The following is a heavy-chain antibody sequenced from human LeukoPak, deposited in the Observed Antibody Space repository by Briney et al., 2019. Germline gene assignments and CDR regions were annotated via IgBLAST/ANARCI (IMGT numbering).Heavy chain of an antibody. CDR2: INPNRGGT. CDR1: GYTFTGYY. CDR3: ARAVDIVATIVNWFDP. J-gene: IGHJ5*02. D-gene: IGHD5-12*01. Sequence: ASVKVSCKASGYTFTGYYMHWVRQAPGQGLEWMGWINPNRGGTNYAQKFQGRVTMTRDTSISTAYMELSRLRSDDTAVYYCARAVDIVATIVNWFDPWGQGTLVTVSS. V-gene: IGHV1-2*02.